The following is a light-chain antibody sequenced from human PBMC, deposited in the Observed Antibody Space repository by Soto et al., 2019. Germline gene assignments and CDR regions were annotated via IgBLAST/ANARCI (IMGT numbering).Light chain of an antibody. J-gene: IGKJ1*01. CDR1: QTISSW. CDR3: QHYNSYSEA. Sequence: DIQITRSPSTLSGSVGDRFTITCRASQTISSWLSWYQQKPGKAHKLLIYKASTLKSGVPSRFSGSGSGTELTLTISSLQPDDFATYYCQHYNSYSEAFGQGTKV. CDR2: KAS. V-gene: IGKV1-5*03.